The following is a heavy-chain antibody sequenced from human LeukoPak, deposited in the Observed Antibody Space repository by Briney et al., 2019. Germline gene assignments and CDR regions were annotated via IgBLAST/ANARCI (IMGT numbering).Heavy chain of an antibody. Sequence: GGSLRLSCAASGFTFSSYSMNWVRQSPGKGLEWVSSIRSSSTYMYYADSVKGRFTISRDNAKNSLYLQMNSLRAEDTAVYYCARAGHEPPDTAMGPFDYWGQGTLVTVSS. CDR1: GFTFSSYS. V-gene: IGHV3-21*01. CDR2: IRSSSTYM. D-gene: IGHD5-18*01. CDR3: ARAGHEPPDTAMGPFDY. J-gene: IGHJ4*02.